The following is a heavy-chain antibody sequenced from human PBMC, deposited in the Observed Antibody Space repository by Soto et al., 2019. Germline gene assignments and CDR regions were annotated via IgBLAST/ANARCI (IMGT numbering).Heavy chain of an antibody. Sequence: EVQLLESGGGLVQPGGSLRLSCAASGFTFSSYAMSWVRQAPGKGLEWVSAISGSGGSTYYADSVKGRFTISRDNSKNTLYLQMNSLRAEDTAVYYCAKVWLGGQQLSYYYYGMDVWGQGTTVTVSS. D-gene: IGHD6-13*01. CDR1: GFTFSSYA. CDR3: AKVWLGGQQLSYYYYGMDV. V-gene: IGHV3-23*01. J-gene: IGHJ6*02. CDR2: ISGSGGST.